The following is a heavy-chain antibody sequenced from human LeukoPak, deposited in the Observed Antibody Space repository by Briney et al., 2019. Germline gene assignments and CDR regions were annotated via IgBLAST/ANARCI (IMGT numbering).Heavy chain of an antibody. Sequence: PGGSLRLSCAASGFTFGNYGMSWVRQAPGKGLEWVSGINWNGGSTGYADSVEGRFTIFRDNAKNSQYLQMNSLRVEDTALYYCAKDLRLASFGYWGQGTLVTVSS. V-gene: IGHV3-20*04. J-gene: IGHJ4*02. D-gene: IGHD3-3*02. CDR1: GFTFGNYG. CDR3: AKDLRLASFGY. CDR2: INWNGGST.